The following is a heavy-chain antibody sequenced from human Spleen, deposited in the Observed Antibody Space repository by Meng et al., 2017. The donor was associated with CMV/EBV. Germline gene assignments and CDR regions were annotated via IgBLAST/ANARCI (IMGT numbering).Heavy chain of an antibody. V-gene: IGHV4-59*01. Sequence: SETLSLTCTVSGGSISNYYWTWIRQPPGKGLEWIGYIYYTGSTNYNPSLKSRVTISVDTSKNQFSLKVTSVTAADTAVYYCARAKGVDYFDYWGQGTLVTVSS. CDR2: IYYTGST. D-gene: IGHD3-3*01. CDR1: GGSISNYY. CDR3: ARAKGVDYFDY. J-gene: IGHJ4*02.